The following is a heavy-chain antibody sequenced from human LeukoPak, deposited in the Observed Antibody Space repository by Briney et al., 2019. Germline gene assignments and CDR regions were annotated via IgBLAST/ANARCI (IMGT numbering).Heavy chain of an antibody. V-gene: IGHV6-1*01. CDR1: GDSVSSYTAA. CDR3: ARDRVLATYNYYYMDV. CDR2: TYYRSKWYN. Sequence: SQTLSLTCAISGDSVSSYTAAWHWLRQSPSRGLEWLGRTYYRSKWYNDYALSVKSRITINPDTSKNQFSLQLNSVTPEDTAVYYCARDRVLATYNYYYMDVWGKGTTVTISS. D-gene: IGHD2-8*02. J-gene: IGHJ6*03.